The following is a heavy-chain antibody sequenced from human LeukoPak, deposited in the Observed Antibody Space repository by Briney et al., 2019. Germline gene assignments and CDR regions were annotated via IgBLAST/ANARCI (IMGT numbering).Heavy chain of an antibody. CDR3: AKDRGYSSSWYLGGHDAFDI. V-gene: IGHV3-30*18. J-gene: IGHJ3*02. CDR1: GFTFSSYG. Sequence: PGGSLRLSCAASGFTFSSYGMHWVRQAPGKWLEWVAVISYDGSNKYYADSVKGRFTISRDNSKNTLYLQMNSLRAEDTAVYYCAKDRGYSSSWYLGGHDAFDIWGQGTMVTVSS. CDR2: ISYDGSNK. D-gene: IGHD6-13*01.